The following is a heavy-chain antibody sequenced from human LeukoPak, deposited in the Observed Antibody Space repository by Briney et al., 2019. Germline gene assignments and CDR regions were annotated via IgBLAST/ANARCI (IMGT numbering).Heavy chain of an antibody. D-gene: IGHD3-10*02. J-gene: IGHJ6*04. Sequence: GGSLRLSCVASGFTFSSYEMTWVRQAPGKGLEWVSYISSSGSTIYYADSVKGRFTISRDNAKNSLYLQMNSLRAEDTAVYYCAELGITMIGGVWGKGTTVTISS. V-gene: IGHV3-48*03. CDR1: GFTFSSYE. CDR2: ISSSGSTI. CDR3: AELGITMIGGV.